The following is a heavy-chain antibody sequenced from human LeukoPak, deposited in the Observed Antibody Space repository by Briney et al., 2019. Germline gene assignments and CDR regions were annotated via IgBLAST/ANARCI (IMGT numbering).Heavy chain of an antibody. CDR2: ISSSGSTI. D-gene: IGHD3-10*01. J-gene: IGHJ4*02. CDR3: ARDSGVYGSGAVDC. CDR1: GFTSSSDE. V-gene: IGHV3-48*03. Sequence: GSLRLSCAASGFTSSSDEMTAVPPTTRGRPGRVSYISSSGSTIYYADSVKGRFTISRDNAKNSLYLQMNSLRAEDTAVYYCARDSGVYGSGAVDCWGQGTLVTVSS.